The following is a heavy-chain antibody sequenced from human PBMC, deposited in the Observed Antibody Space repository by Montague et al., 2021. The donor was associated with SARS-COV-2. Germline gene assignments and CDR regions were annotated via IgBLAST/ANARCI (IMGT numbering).Heavy chain of an antibody. CDR3: ARPSMVSRDYYYYGSDV. D-gene: IGHD2-21*01. CDR1: GGSINSFY. V-gene: IGHV4-59*01. J-gene: IGHJ6*02. Sequence: SETLSLTCIVSGGSINSFYWSWIRQPPGKGLEWIGYIYHSGTTHYSLSLESRVAISLDTSMNQFSLTLNSVTAADTAVYYCARPSMVSRDYYYYGSDVWGQGTTVTVSS. CDR2: IYHSGTT.